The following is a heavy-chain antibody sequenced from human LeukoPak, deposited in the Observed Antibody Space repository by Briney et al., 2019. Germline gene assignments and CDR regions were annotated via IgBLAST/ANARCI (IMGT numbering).Heavy chain of an antibody. CDR1: GGSFSGYY. CDR2: INHSGST. Sequence: SETLSLTCAVYGGSFSGYYWSWIRQPPGQGLEWIGEINHSGSTNYNPSLNSRVTISVDTSKNQFSLKLSCVTGADAAVYYCEMYSSSWYCDYWGQETLVTVFS. V-gene: IGHV4-34*01. D-gene: IGHD6-13*01. J-gene: IGHJ4*02. CDR3: EMYSSSWYCDY.